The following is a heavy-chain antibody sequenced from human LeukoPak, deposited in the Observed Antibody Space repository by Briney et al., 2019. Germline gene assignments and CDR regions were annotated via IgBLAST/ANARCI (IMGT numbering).Heavy chain of an antibody. CDR1: GGSISSSSYY. CDR3: AKAGVRYFDSSGLYAFDF. J-gene: IGHJ3*01. Sequence: SETLSLTCAVSGGSISSSSYYWAWIRQPPGKGLEWIGTNYYSGSTYHDASLKSQVTLSVDTSRNQFSLRLSSVDVADTAVYYCAKAGVRYFDSSGLYAFDFWGQGTTVTVSS. CDR2: NYYSGST. D-gene: IGHD3-22*01. V-gene: IGHV4-39*01.